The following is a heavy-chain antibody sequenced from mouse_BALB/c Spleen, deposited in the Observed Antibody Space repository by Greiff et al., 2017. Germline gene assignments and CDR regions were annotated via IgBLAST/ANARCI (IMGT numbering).Heavy chain of an antibody. J-gene: IGHJ4*01. CDR1: GYTFTSYW. D-gene: IGHD2-10*02. V-gene: IGHV1-69*02. CDR3: TRYGSYVWAMDY. CDR2: IYPSDSYT. Sequence: VQLQQPGAELVRPGASVKLSCKASGYTFTSYWINWVKQRPGQGLEWIGNIYPSDSYTNYNQKFKDKATLTVDKSSSTAYMQLSSLTSEDSAVYYCTRYGSYVWAMDYWGQGTSVTVSS.